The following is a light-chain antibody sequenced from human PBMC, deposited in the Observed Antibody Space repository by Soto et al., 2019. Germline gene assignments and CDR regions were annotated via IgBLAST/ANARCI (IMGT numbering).Light chain of an antibody. CDR1: QSISSY. CDR3: QQSYSTPT. CDR2: AVH. V-gene: IGKV1-39*01. Sequence: DIHMTQSRSSVSASVGYRVTITCRASQSISSYLTWYQQKPGKAPKLLIYAVHSLQNGVPSRFRGSGSGTDFALTISSLRPEDFATYYCQQSYSTPTFGQGTKVDI. J-gene: IGKJ1*01.